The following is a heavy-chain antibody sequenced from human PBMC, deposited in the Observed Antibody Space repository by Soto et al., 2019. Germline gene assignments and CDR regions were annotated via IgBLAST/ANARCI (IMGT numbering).Heavy chain of an antibody. CDR2: IYWNDDK. V-gene: IGHV2-5*01. D-gene: IGHD6-13*01. CDR1: GFSLSTSGVG. CDR3: AHSLRSSSWDHNWFDP. J-gene: IGHJ5*02. Sequence: QITLKESGPTLVKPTQTLTLTCTFSGFSLSTSGVGVGWIRQPPGKALEWLALIYWNDDKRYSPSLKSRLTITKDPSKSQVVLTMTNMDPVDTGTYYCAHSLRSSSWDHNWFDPWGQGTLVTVSS.